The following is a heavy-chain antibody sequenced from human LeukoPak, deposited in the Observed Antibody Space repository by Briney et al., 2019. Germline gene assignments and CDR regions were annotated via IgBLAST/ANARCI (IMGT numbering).Heavy chain of an antibody. J-gene: IGHJ4*02. V-gene: IGHV4-59*01. Sequence: SETLSLTCTVSGGSIRYYYWSWIRQSPGKGLEWIGYIYYNGSTNYNPSLRSRVTISVDMSKNQFSLKMSSVTAADTAVYYCARKGGLFDYWGQGRLVTVSS. CDR2: IYYNGST. CDR3: ARKGGLFDY. CDR1: GGSIRYYY. D-gene: IGHD2-15*01.